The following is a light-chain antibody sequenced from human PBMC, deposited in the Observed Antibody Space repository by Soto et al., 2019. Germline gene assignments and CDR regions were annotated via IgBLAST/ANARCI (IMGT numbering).Light chain of an antibody. V-gene: IGKV1-39*01. Sequence: DIQLTQSPSSLSASVGDTVTITCRASQTIDTYLNWYQHKPGKAPYLLIYAASNLQTGVPSRFRGSGSETDFDLTISSLEPEDFATYYCQQSDGTPPLTFGGGTKVEI. J-gene: IGKJ4*01. CDR1: QTIDTY. CDR2: AAS. CDR3: QQSDGTPPLT.